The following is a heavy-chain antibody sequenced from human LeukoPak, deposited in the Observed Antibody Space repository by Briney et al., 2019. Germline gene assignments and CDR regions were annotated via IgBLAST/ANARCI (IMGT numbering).Heavy chain of an antibody. D-gene: IGHD3-9*01. CDR2: IYSGGST. J-gene: IGHJ4*02. CDR1: GVTVSSNY. CDR3: ARDRLHYYSLPGYPAD. V-gene: IGHV3-66*01. Sequence: GSLRLSCGDAGVTVSSNYMRCFRQAPGKGLEWVSVIYSGGSTHYADSVKGRFTISRDNSKNTLYLQMNSLRAEDTAVYYCARDRLHYYSLPGYPADWGQGTLVTVSS.